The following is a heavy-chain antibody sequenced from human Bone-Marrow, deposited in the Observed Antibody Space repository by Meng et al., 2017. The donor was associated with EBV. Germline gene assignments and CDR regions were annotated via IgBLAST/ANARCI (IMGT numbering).Heavy chain of an antibody. CDR1: GWSFNGYY. Sequence: QLQLQQWGAGLLHPSSSLSLSCAVYGWSFNGYYWSWIRQPPGKGLEWIGEINHSGSTNYNPSLKSRVTILVDTSKNQFTLKLSSVTVADTAIYYCARDPDGQIDYWGQGTLVTVSS. J-gene: IGHJ4*02. CDR3: ARDPDGQIDY. V-gene: IGHV4-34*01. CDR2: INHSGST.